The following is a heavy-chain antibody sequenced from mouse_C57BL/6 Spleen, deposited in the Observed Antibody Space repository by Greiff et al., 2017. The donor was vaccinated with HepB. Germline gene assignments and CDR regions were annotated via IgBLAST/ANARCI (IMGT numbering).Heavy chain of an antibody. V-gene: IGHV1-84*01. CDR2: IYPGSGNT. J-gene: IGHJ3*01. CDR1: GYTFTDYY. Sequence: QVHVKQSGPELVKPGASVKISCKASGYTFTDYYINWVKQRPGQGLEWIGWIYPGSGNTKYNEKFKGKATLTVDTSSSTAYMQLSSLTSEDSAVYFCARNEEGFGFPYWGQGTLVTVSA. CDR3: ARNEEGFGFPY.